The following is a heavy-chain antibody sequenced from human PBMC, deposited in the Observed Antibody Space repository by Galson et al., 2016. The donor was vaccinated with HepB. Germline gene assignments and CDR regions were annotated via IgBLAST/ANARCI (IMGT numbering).Heavy chain of an antibody. CDR3: ARAGITIFAAGGYMDV. D-gene: IGHD3-3*01. J-gene: IGHJ6*03. Sequence: SLRLSCAATGFTFSDYYMTWIRQAPGKGLEWISYIDSTGRFTNYADSVKGRFTISRDNAKNSLYLQMNSVRAEDTALYYCARAGITIFAAGGYMDVWGKGTTVTVSS. CDR1: GFTFSDYY. CDR2: IDSTGRFT. V-gene: IGHV3-11*06.